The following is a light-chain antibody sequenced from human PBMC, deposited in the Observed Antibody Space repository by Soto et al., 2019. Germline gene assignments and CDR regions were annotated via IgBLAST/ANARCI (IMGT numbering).Light chain of an antibody. Sequence: DTQMTQSPSTLSVSVGDRVTITCRASQSINSWLAWYQQKPGKAPKLLIYKASNLESGVPSRFSGSASGTEFTLTISSLQPDDLANYYCQQYNGYSGTFGQGTKLEIK. V-gene: IGKV1-5*03. J-gene: IGKJ2*02. CDR2: KAS. CDR3: QQYNGYSGT. CDR1: QSINSW.